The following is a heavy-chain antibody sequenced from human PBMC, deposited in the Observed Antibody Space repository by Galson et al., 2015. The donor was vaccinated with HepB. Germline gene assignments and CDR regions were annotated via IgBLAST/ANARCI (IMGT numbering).Heavy chain of an antibody. CDR1: GLSLSNYD. D-gene: IGHD5-12*01. CDR3: AKLPIEWRRFANNDY. Sequence: SLRLSCAASGLSLSNYDMHWVRQAPGKGLEWVAFMRFDGSYKFYAESVKGRFTVSRDNSKNTLFLQMNSLRPEDTAVYYCAKLPIEWRRFANNDYWGQGTLVAVSS. J-gene: IGHJ4*02. CDR2: MRFDGSYK. V-gene: IGHV3-30*02.